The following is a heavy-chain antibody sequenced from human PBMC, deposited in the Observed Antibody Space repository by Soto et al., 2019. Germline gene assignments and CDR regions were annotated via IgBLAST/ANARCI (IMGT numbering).Heavy chain of an antibody. CDR1: GFTFSSYG. V-gene: IGHV3-30*18. CDR3: AKDVLPFLEWLAFYGRDV. Sequence: QVQLMESGGGVVQPGRSLRLSCAASGFTFSSYGMHWVRQAPGKGLEWVAVISYDGSNKYYADSVKGRFTISRDNSTNTMYLQMNSLRAEDTSVYYCAKDVLPFLEWLAFYGRDVWGQGTTVTVSS. CDR2: ISYDGSNK. D-gene: IGHD3-3*01. J-gene: IGHJ6*02.